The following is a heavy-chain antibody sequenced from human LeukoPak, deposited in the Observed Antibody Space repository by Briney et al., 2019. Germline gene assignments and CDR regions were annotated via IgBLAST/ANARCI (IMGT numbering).Heavy chain of an antibody. D-gene: IGHD2-15*01. CDR3: VIDLGDYNDF. V-gene: IGHV3-74*01. CDR1: GITFSSYW. CDR2: INTQGTYT. J-gene: IGHJ4*02. Sequence: GGSLRLSCAVSGITFSSYWMHWVRQDPGRGLLWVSRINTQGTYTNYADSVKGRFTISRGNAKNTLYLQMSSLRADDTAVYYCVIDLGDYNDFWGQGTLVSVSS.